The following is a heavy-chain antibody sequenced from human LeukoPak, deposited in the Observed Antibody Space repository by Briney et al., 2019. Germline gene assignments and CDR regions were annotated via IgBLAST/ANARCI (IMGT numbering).Heavy chain of an antibody. CDR2: INHSGST. J-gene: IGHJ3*02. CDR1: GGSFSGYY. Sequence: SETLSLTCAVYGGSFSGYYWSWIRQPPGKGLEWIGEINHSGSTNYNPSLKSRVTISVDTSKNQFSLKLSSVTAADTAVYYCARGGGHVLRFLEWYSYDAFDIWGQGAMVTVSS. CDR3: ARGGGHVLRFLEWYSYDAFDI. V-gene: IGHV4-34*01. D-gene: IGHD3-3*01.